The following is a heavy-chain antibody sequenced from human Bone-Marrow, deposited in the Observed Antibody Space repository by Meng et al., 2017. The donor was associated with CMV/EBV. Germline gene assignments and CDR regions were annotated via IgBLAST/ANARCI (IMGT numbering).Heavy chain of an antibody. D-gene: IGHD1-26*01. Sequence: ASGFTCSSYAMSWVRQAPGKGLEWVSTISGSGGSTYYADSVKGRFTISRDNSKNTLYLQMNSLRAEDTAVYYCARGEVGLLAAFDYWGQGTLVTVSS. V-gene: IGHV3-23*01. J-gene: IGHJ4*02. CDR1: GFTCSSYA. CDR3: ARGEVGLLAAFDY. CDR2: ISGSGGST.